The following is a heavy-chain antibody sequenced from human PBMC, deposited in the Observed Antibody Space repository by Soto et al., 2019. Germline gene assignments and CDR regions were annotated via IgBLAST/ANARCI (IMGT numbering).Heavy chain of an antibody. CDR3: ARDGSTVTTNYHYAMDV. Sequence: EVQLVESGGGLVQPGGSLILSCAASGFTVSTYHMNWVRQAPGKGLEWVSYIHSGGSRIYYADSVKGRFTISRDNAKNSLYLQMNSLRAEDTAVYYCARDGSTVTTNYHYAMDVWGQGTTVTVSS. V-gene: IGHV3-48*03. CDR2: IHSGGSRI. CDR1: GFTVSTYH. J-gene: IGHJ6*02. D-gene: IGHD4-17*01.